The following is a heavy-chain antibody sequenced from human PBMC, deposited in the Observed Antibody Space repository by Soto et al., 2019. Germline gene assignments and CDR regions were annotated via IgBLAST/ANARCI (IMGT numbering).Heavy chain of an antibody. J-gene: IGHJ1*01. CDR2: IYYSGST. D-gene: IGHD3-22*01. CDR1: GGSISSGAYY. V-gene: IGHV4-31*03. CDR3: AIYDSSGSRGFQH. Sequence: QVQLQESGPGLVKPSQTLPLTCTVSGGSISSGAYYWSWIRQHPGKGLEWIGYIYYSGSTYYNPSLNRRLXISVDTSKNQFSLKLSSVTAADTAVYYCAIYDSSGSRGFQHWGQGTLVTVSS.